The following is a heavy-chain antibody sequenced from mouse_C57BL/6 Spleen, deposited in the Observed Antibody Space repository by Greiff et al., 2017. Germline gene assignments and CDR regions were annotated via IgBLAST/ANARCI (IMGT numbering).Heavy chain of an antibody. CDR1: GYAFSSYW. J-gene: IGHJ4*01. CDR2: IYPGDGDT. Sequence: QVHVKQSGAELVKPGASVKISCKASGYAFSSYWMNWVKQRPGKGLEWIGQIYPGDGDTNYNGKFKGKATLTADKSSSTAYMQLSSLTSEDSAVYFCARSTGTYYAMDYWGQGTSVTVSS. V-gene: IGHV1-80*01. CDR3: ARSTGTYYAMDY. D-gene: IGHD4-1*02.